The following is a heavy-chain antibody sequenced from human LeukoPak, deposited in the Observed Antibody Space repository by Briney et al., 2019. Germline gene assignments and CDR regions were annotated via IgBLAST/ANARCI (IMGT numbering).Heavy chain of an antibody. CDR1: GGSISSGDYC. Sequence: SQTLSLTCTVSGGSISSGDYCWGWIRQPPGKGLEWIVYIYYSGSTYYNPSLKSRFTMSVDTSKNQFSLKLSSVTAADTAVYYCARVNSSGWYPAFDIWGQGTMVTVSS. CDR3: ARVNSSGWYPAFDI. V-gene: IGHV4-30-4*01. CDR2: IYYSGST. D-gene: IGHD6-19*01. J-gene: IGHJ3*02.